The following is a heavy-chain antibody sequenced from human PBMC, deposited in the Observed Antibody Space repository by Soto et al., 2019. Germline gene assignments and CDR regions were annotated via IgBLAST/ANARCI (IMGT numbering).Heavy chain of an antibody. CDR3: AKGNSGSYLDAFDI. J-gene: IGHJ3*02. CDR1: GYTFTDHY. CDR2: ISPKSGVT. Sequence: QVQLEQSGTEVKKPGASVKVSCKASGYTFTDHYVQWVRQAPGQGLEWMGWISPKSGVTNYAQKFRGSVTMTRDTSIGTAYMDLSRLRSDDTAVYYCAKGNSGSYLDAFDIWGQGTMVTVSS. D-gene: IGHD1-26*01. V-gene: IGHV1-2*02.